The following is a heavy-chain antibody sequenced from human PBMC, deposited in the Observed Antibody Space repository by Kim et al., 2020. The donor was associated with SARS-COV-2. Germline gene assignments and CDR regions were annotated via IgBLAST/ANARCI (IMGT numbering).Heavy chain of an antibody. CDR2: LYSGGST. Sequence: GGSLRLSCAASGFTVSSYYMSWVRQPPGKGLEWVSVLYSGGSTYYADSVKGRFTISRDNSKNTLYLQVNSLRAEDTAVYYCAREGSGRYYLDYWGQGTLV. CDR1: GFTVSSYY. V-gene: IGHV3-53*01. J-gene: IGHJ4*02. D-gene: IGHD3-10*01. CDR3: AREGSGRYYLDY.